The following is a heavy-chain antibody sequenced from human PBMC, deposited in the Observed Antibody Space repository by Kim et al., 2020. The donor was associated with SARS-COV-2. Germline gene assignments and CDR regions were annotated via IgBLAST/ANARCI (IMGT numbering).Heavy chain of an antibody. CDR3: ATARGGSRHYYYGMDV. Sequence: GGSLRLSCAASGLTFNNYRMNWVRQAPGKGLEWLSYITSSGNIEYYADSVKGRFTISRDNAKNSLYLQMDSLRDEDTAVYYCATARGGSRHYYYGMDVWGQGTTVTVSS. D-gene: IGHD3-10*01. V-gene: IGHV3-48*02. CDR1: GLTFNNYR. J-gene: IGHJ6*02. CDR2: ITSSGNIE.